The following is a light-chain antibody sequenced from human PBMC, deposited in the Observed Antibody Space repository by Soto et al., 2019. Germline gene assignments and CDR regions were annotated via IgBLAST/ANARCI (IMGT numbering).Light chain of an antibody. CDR3: QQRINWPLT. CDR2: DAS. J-gene: IGKJ4*01. V-gene: IGKV3-11*01. Sequence: EIVLTQSPATLSLSPGERATLSCRASQSVSSFLAWYQQKPGQAPRLLIYDASNRATGIPTRFSGSGSGTDFTLTISSLEPEDFAVYYCQQRINWPLTFGGGTKMEIK. CDR1: QSVSSF.